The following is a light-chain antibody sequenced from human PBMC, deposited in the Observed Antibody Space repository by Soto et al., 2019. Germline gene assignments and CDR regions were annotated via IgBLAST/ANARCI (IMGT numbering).Light chain of an antibody. J-gene: IGLJ3*02. CDR3: QTWGTGPWV. V-gene: IGLV4-69*01. CDR2: LNSDGSH. Sequence: QLVLTQSPSASASLGASVKLTCTLSSGHSSYAIAWHQQQPEKGPRSLMKLNSDGSHSKGDGIPDRFSGSSSGAERYLTISGLQSEDETDYYCQTWGTGPWVFGGGTKLTVL. CDR1: SGHSSYA.